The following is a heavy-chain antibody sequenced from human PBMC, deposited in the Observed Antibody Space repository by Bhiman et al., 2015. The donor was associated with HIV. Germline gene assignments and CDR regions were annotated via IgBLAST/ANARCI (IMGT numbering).Heavy chain of an antibody. CDR2: ISWNSDKV. CDR3: VRDSSSWYGIF. Sequence: EVQLVESGGGLVPPGRSLRLSCAGSGFTFGEYAMHWVRHTPGKGLEWVSGISWNSDKVAYADSVKDRFTISRDNAKSSLYLQMNSLSGEDTAVYYCVRDSSSWYGIFWGQGALVTVSA. CDR1: GFTFGEYA. J-gene: IGHJ4*02. V-gene: IGHV3-9*01. D-gene: IGHD6-13*01.